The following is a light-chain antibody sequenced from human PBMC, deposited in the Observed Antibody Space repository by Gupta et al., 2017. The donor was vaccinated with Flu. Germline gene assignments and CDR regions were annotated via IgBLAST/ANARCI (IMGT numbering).Light chain of an antibody. CDR1: SGDSSYA. Sequence: VKLTCTRSSGDSSYAIEWHQQQPEKGPRYLMKLNSDGSHSKGDGIPDRFSGSSSGAERYLTISSLQSEDEADYYCQTWGTGIRVFGGGTKLTVL. CDR2: LNSDGSH. J-gene: IGLJ3*02. V-gene: IGLV4-69*01. CDR3: QTWGTGIRV.